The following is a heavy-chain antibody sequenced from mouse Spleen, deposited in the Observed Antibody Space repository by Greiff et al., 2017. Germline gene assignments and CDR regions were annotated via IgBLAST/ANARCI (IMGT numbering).Heavy chain of an antibody. CDR3: TTWGGNYLSFDY. CDR1: GFNIKDDY. CDR2: IDPENGDT. J-gene: IGHJ2*01. D-gene: IGHD2-1*01. Sequence: EVQLQQSGAELVRPGASVKLSCTASGFNIKDDYMHWVKQRPEQGLEWIGWIDPENGDTEYASKFQGKATITADTSSNTAYLQLSSLTSEDTAVYYCTTWGGNYLSFDYWGQGTTLTVSS. V-gene: IGHV14-4*01.